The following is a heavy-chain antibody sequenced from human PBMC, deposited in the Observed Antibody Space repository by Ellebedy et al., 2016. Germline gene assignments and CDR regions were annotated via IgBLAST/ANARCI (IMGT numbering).Heavy chain of an antibody. CDR2: ISYDATNK. J-gene: IGHJ4*02. Sequence: GESLKISCTASGFTFSSYAMHWVRQAPGKGLEWVAVISYDATNKYYADSVKGRFTISRDNSKNTLYLQMNSLRAEDTAVYYCASGRRISMVRGVYYKGSYFDYWGQGTLVTVSS. V-gene: IGHV3-30-3*01. D-gene: IGHD3-10*01. CDR1: GFTFSSYA. CDR3: ASGRRISMVRGVYYKGSYFDY.